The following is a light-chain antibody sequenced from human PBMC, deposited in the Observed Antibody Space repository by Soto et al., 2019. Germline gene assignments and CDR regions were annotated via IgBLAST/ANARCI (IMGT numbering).Light chain of an antibody. CDR2: WAS. Sequence: DILMTQSPDSLAVSLGERATINCKSSQSVLYIPTNKNYLAWYQQKPGQPPKLLIYWASTRESGVPDRFSGSGSGTDFPLTISSLQAEDVAVYYCQQYFTTPRLGFGGGTKVEIK. CDR3: QQYFTTPRLG. CDR1: QSVLYIPTNKNY. V-gene: IGKV4-1*01. J-gene: IGKJ4*01.